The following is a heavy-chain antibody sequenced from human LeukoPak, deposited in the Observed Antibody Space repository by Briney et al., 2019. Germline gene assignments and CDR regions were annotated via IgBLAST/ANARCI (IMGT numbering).Heavy chain of an antibody. D-gene: IGHD3-16*01. V-gene: IGHV3-30-3*01. CDR1: GFTFSSYA. J-gene: IGHJ3*02. CDR2: ISYDGSNK. CDR3: ARDPWGYGPGAFDI. Sequence: GRSLRLSCAASGFTFSSYAVHWVRQAPGKGLEWVAVISYDGSNKYYADSVKGRFTISRDNSKNTLYPQMNSLRAEDTAVYYCARDPWGYGPGAFDIWGQGTKVTVSS.